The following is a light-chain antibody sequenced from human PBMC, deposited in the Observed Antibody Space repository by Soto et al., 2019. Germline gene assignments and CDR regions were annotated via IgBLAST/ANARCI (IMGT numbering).Light chain of an antibody. CDR2: GAS. CDR1: QSVRSSY. Sequence: EIVLTQSPGTLSLSPGERATLSCRASQSVRSSYLAWYQQKLGQAPRLLIYGASSRATGIPDRFSGSGSGTGFTLTISRLEPEDFAVYYCQQYGSSPYTFGQGTKLESK. J-gene: IGKJ2*01. V-gene: IGKV3-20*01. CDR3: QQYGSSPYT.